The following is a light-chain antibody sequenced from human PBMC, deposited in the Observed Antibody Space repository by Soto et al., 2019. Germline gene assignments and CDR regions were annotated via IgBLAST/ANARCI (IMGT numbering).Light chain of an antibody. Sequence: QSALTQPRSVSGSPGQSVTISCTGTSSDVGGYNYVSWYQQHPGKAPKRMIYDVSKRPSGVPDRFSGSKSGNTASLTISGLQAEDEADYSCCSYAGSTTYVFGTGTKVTVL. V-gene: IGLV2-11*01. CDR3: CSYAGSTTYV. CDR1: SSDVGGYNY. CDR2: DVS. J-gene: IGLJ1*01.